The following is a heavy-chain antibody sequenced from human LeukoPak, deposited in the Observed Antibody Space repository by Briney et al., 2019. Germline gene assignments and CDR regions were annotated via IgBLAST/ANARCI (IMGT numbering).Heavy chain of an antibody. CDR3: ARGAEDIVVVPAAGNWFDP. D-gene: IGHD2-2*01. V-gene: IGHV4-34*01. CDR1: GGSFSGYY. Sequence: SETLSLTCAVYGGSFSGYYWSRIRQPPGKGLEWIGEINHSGSTNYNPSLKSRVTISVDTSKNQFSLKLSSVTAADTAVYYCARGAEDIVVVPAAGNWFDPWGQGTLVTVSS. CDR2: INHSGST. J-gene: IGHJ5*02.